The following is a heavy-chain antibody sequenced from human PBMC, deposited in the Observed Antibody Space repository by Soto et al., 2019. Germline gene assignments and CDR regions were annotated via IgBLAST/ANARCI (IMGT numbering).Heavy chain of an antibody. Sequence: YLTRSFCSGSIKIGGYSWCWIQQHPGKGLECIGYIYHLGSSYYNPSPKSRVTISVDTSKNQLSLQRSSLSAADTAVYYCARIRRHNAYSSMVGYWGQRHLGTVSS. D-gene: IGHD4-4*01. V-gene: IGHV4-31*02. CDR2: IYHLGSS. CDR1: SGSIKIGGYS. CDR3: ARIRRHNAYSSMVGY. J-gene: IGHJ4*02.